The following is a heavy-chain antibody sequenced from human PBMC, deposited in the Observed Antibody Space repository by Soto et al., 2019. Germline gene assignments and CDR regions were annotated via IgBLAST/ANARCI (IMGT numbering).Heavy chain of an antibody. J-gene: IGHJ5*02. V-gene: IGHV4-59*08. Sequence: PSESLSLTCTVSGGSISTNYWSWIRQPPGKGLEWIGYISSSGYTNYNASLKSRITISIDTPKNQFSLKLTSVTAADTAVYYCARPGYSSSWYWFDPWGQGTLVTVSS. CDR2: ISSSGYT. CDR3: ARPGYSSSWYWFDP. D-gene: IGHD6-13*01. CDR1: GGSISTNY.